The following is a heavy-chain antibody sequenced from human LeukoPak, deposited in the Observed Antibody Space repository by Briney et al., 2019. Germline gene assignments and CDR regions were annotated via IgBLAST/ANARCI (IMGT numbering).Heavy chain of an antibody. CDR3: ARHFYGSGTYYHFDY. D-gene: IGHD3-10*01. CDR1: GYSFPSYG. V-gene: IGHV1-18*01. CDR2: ISLYNDNT. Sequence: ASVKVSCKASGYSFPSYGISWVRQAPGQGPEWMGWISLYNDNTNYAQKLQGRATLTTDTSTSTAYMELRSLRSDDTAVYYCARHFYGSGTYYHFDYWGQGTLVTVSS. J-gene: IGHJ4*02.